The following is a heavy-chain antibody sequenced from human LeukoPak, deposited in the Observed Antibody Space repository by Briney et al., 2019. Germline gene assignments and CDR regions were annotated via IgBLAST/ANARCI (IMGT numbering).Heavy chain of an antibody. CDR1: GFTFSSYS. D-gene: IGHD4-23*01. J-gene: IGHJ4*02. CDR3: ARDGGATVVTPFDY. Sequence: PGGSLRLSCAASGFTFSSYSMNWVRQAPGKGLEWVSYISSSSSTIYYADSVKGRFTISRDNAKNSLYLQMNRLRAEDTAVYYCARDGGATVVTPFDYWGQGTLVTVSS. V-gene: IGHV3-48*04. CDR2: ISSSSSTI.